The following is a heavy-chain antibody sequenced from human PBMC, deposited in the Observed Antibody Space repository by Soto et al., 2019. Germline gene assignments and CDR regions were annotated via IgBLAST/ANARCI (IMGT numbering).Heavy chain of an antibody. CDR2: VSKSGYT. CDR3: AREDSIIIPAVSDF. V-gene: IGHV3-21*01. Sequence: GGSLRLSCAVSGFYFNNYGINWVRQAPGKGLEWVSSVSKSGYTYYSDSVKGRFTISRDNAKNSVSLQMNSLRPEDTAVYYCAREDSIIIPAVSDFWGQGTLVTVS. CDR1: GFYFNNYG. J-gene: IGHJ4*02. D-gene: IGHD2-2*01.